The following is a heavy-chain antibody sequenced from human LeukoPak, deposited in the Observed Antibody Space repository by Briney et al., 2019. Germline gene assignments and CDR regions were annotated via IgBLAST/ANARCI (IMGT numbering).Heavy chain of an antibody. Sequence: ASVKVSCKASGGTFSSYAISWVRQAPGQGLEWMGGIIPIFGTANCAQKFQGRVTITTDESTSTAYMELSSLRSEDTAVYYCARAKAAPSLPYYFDYWGQGTLVTVSS. V-gene: IGHV1-69*05. J-gene: IGHJ4*02. CDR2: IIPIFGTA. CDR3: ARAKAAPSLPYYFDY. D-gene: IGHD2-15*01. CDR1: GGTFSSYA.